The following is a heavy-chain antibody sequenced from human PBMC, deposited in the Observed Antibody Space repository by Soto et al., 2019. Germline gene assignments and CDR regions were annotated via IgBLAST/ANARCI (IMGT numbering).Heavy chain of an antibody. D-gene: IGHD2-2*01. J-gene: IGHJ5*02. CDR1: GYTFTSYA. V-gene: IGHV1-3*01. CDR3: ARSLVVPAADNWFDP. Sequence: QVQLVQSGAEVKKPGASVKVSCKASGYTFTSYAMHWVRQAPGQRLEWMGWINAGNGNTKYSQTLQGRVTITRDTSASTAYMELSSLRSEDTAVYYCARSLVVPAADNWFDPWGQGTLVTVSS. CDR2: INAGNGNT.